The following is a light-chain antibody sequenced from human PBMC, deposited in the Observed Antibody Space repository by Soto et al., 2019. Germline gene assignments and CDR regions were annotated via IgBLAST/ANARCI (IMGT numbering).Light chain of an antibody. CDR2: GAP. CDR1: QSVSSSY. Sequence: EIVLTQSPGTLSLSPRERATLSCRASQSVSSSYLAWYQQKPGQAPRLLIYGAPSKATGIPDRFSGSGAGTDSNLTISSIEPDNFAEYYCEEYGSSQLTFGHRARVDVK. J-gene: IGKJ1*01. CDR3: EEYGSSQLT. V-gene: IGKV3-20*01.